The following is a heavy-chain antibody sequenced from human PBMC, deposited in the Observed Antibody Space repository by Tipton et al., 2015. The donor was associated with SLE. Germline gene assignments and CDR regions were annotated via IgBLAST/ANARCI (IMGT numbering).Heavy chain of an antibody. J-gene: IGHJ4*02. CDR3: ARDSLDSDDSFLPSFFDS. V-gene: IGHV3-21*03. CDR1: GFSFTKYS. CDR2: VSGGSLYI. D-gene: IGHD4-17*01. Sequence: GSLRLSCAVSGFSFTKYSINWVRQAPGKGLEWVSSVSGGSLYIYYADSARGRFTISRDNAENSVYLQMNSLRAEDTAVYYCARDSLDSDDSFLPSFFDSWGQGTLVTVSS.